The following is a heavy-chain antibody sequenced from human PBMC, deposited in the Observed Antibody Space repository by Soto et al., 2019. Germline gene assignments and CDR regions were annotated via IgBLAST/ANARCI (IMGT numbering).Heavy chain of an antibody. CDR1: GFTFSSYS. J-gene: IGHJ4*02. V-gene: IGHV3-48*02. Sequence: PXGSLRLYCAASGFTFSSYSMSWVRQAPGKGLEWVSYISSSSSTIYYADSVKGRFTISRDNAKNSLYLQMNSLREEDTAVYYCARGLYYYDSRGYWGYWGQGTLVTVSS. CDR3: ARGLYYYDSRGYWGY. CDR2: ISSSSSTI. D-gene: IGHD3-22*01.